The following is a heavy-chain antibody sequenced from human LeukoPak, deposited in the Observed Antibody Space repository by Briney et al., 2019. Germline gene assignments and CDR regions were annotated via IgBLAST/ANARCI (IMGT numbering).Heavy chain of an antibody. V-gene: IGHV4-59*01. CDR2: ICESRGT. Sequence: LETLSLTCTVSAGSISEYYWSWIRQSPGKGLECIGYICESRGTNYNPSLRSRVTISLDTSKTQVSLKVTSLTAADTAVYYCPRDRAAFYYASGLAYWGQDIPVTVSS. D-gene: IGHD3-10*01. CDR3: PRDRAAFYYASGLAY. J-gene: IGHJ1*01. CDR1: AGSISEYY.